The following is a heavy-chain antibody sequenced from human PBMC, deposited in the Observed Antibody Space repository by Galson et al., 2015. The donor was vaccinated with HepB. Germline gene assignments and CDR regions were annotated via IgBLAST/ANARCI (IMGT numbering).Heavy chain of an antibody. V-gene: IGHV1-46*01. CDR1: GYTFTSYY. J-gene: IGHJ6*02. Sequence: SVKVSCKASGYTFTSYYMHWVRQAPGQGLEWMGIINPSGGSTSYAQKFQGRVTMTRDTSTSTVYMELSSLRSEDTAVYYCARAYDGSSSISFFLDYYYGMDVWGQGTTVTVSS. CDR2: INPSGGST. D-gene: IGHD6-6*01. CDR3: ARAYDGSSSISFFLDYYYGMDV.